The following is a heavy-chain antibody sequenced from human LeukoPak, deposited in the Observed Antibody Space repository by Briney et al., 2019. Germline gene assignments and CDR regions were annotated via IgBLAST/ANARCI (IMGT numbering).Heavy chain of an antibody. J-gene: IGHJ4*02. CDR1: GGSISSNNYY. CDR2: IYYSGST. Sequence: PSETLSLTCTVSGGSISSNNYYWGSIRQPPGKGLEWIGSIYYSGSTYYNPSLKSRVTISVDTSKNQFSLKLSSVTAADTAVYYCASRFLEWLLDYWGQGTLVTVSS. D-gene: IGHD3-3*01. V-gene: IGHV4-39*01. CDR3: ASRFLEWLLDY.